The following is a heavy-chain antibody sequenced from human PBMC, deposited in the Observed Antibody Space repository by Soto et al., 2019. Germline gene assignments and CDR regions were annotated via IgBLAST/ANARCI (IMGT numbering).Heavy chain of an antibody. CDR3: ARDGGGHIVVVTVSVFDY. CDR2: INPSGGST. D-gene: IGHD2-21*02. Sequence: GASVKVSCKASGYTYTSYYMHWVRQAPGQGLEWMGIINPSGGSTSYAQKFQGRVTMTRDTSTSTVYMELSSLRSEDTAVYYCARDGGGHIVVVTVSVFDYWGQGTLATVSS. CDR1: GYTYTSYY. J-gene: IGHJ4*02. V-gene: IGHV1-46*01.